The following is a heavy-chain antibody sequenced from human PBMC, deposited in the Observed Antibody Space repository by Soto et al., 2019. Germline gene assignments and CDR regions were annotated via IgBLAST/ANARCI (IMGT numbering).Heavy chain of an antibody. D-gene: IGHD3-22*01. Sequence: EVQLVESGGGLVQPGGSLRLSCAASGFSFSDYYINWVRQAPGKGLEWVGRTRNKASSYTTDYAAFVKGRFTISRDDSKNLIYLQMNSLKTEDTAVYYCAREVSSSGPDYEYWGQGTLVTVSS. CDR1: GFSFSDYY. V-gene: IGHV3-72*01. CDR3: AREVSSSGPDYEY. CDR2: TRNKASSYTT. J-gene: IGHJ4*02.